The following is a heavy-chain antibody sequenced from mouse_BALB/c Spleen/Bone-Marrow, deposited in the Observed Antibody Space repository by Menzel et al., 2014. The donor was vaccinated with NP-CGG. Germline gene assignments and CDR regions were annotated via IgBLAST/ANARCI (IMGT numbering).Heavy chain of an antibody. Sequence: VKLVESGPGLVAPSQSLSITCTVSGFSLTSYGVHWVRQPPGKGLEWLGAIWAGGSTNYNSALMSRLSISKDNPKSQVFLKMNSLQTDDTAMYYCARPTPRYFAMDYWGQGTSVTVSS. CDR2: IWAGGST. CDR1: GFSLTSYG. D-gene: IGHD6-1*01. J-gene: IGHJ4*01. V-gene: IGHV2-9*02. CDR3: ARPTPRYFAMDY.